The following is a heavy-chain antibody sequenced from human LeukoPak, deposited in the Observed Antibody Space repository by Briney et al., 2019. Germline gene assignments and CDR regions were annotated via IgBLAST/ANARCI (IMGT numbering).Heavy chain of an antibody. J-gene: IGHJ4*02. V-gene: IGHV3-53*01. CDR2: IYSGGST. CDR3: VSLGDYYDSSGYYY. CDR1: GFTVSSNY. D-gene: IGHD3-22*01. Sequence: PGGSLRLSCAASGFTVSSNYMSWVRQAPGKGLEWVSVIYSGGSTYYADSVKGRFTISRDNSKNTLYLQMNSLRAEDTAVYYCVSLGDYYDSSGYYYWGQGTLVTVSS.